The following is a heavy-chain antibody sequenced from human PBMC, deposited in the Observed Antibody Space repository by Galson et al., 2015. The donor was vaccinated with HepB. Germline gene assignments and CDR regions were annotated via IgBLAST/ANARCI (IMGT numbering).Heavy chain of an antibody. V-gene: IGHV1-2*02. CDR3: ARDFWSGPRGLGLYYGMDV. J-gene: IGHJ6*02. CDR1: GYTFTGYY. D-gene: IGHD3-3*01. Sequence: SVKVSCKASGYTFTGYYMHWVRQAPGQGLEWMGWINPNSGGTNYAQKFQGRVTMTRDTSISTAYMELSRLRSDDTAVYYCARDFWSGPRGLGLYYGMDVWGQGTTVTVSS. CDR2: INPNSGGT.